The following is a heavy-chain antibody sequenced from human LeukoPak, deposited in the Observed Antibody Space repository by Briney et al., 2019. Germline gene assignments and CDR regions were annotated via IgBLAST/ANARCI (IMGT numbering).Heavy chain of an antibody. D-gene: IGHD2-2*01. J-gene: IGHJ5*02. V-gene: IGHV4-30-4*01. CDR3: ASRYCSSTSCLPFDP. CDR2: IYYSGST. Sequence: SETLSLTCTVSGGSISSGDYYWSWIRQPSGTGLEWIGYIYYSGSTYYNPSLKSRVTISVDTSKNQFSLKLSSVTAADTAVYYCASRYCSSTSCLPFDPWGQGTLVTVSS. CDR1: GGSISSGDYY.